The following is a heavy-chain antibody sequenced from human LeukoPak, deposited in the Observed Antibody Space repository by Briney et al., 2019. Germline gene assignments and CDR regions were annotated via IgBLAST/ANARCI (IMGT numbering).Heavy chain of an antibody. CDR2: IKHSGGST. D-gene: IGHD6-13*01. J-gene: IGHJ4*02. CDR1: GDILNNYH. Sequence: ASVKVSCTSSGDILNNYHIHWVRQAPGQGLEWMGIIKHSGGSTTYAQKFQGRLTMTRDTSTGTVNMELSSLTSEDTAVYYCARDFSWSVDYWGQGALVTVSS. V-gene: IGHV1-46*02. CDR3: ARDFSWSVDY.